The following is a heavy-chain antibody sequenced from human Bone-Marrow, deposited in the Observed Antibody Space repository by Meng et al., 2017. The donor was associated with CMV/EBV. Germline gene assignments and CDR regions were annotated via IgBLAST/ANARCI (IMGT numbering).Heavy chain of an antibody. V-gene: IGHV3-30*18. CDR3: AKDLYSSGSYNYFDP. D-gene: IGHD6-19*01. CDR1: RFTFSTYG. CDR2: IPYDASNK. Sequence: SRFTFSTYGMHWVRQAPGKGLEWVSMIPYDASNKYYADSVKGRFTISRDDSKNTLYLQMNSLRTEDTAVYYCAKDLYSSGSYNYFDPWGQGTLVTVSS. J-gene: IGHJ5*02.